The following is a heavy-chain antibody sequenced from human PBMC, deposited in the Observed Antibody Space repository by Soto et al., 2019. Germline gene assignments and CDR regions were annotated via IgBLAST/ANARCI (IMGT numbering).Heavy chain of an antibody. CDR2: IYYSGST. J-gene: IGHJ4*02. D-gene: IGHD1-26*01. CDR1: GGSISSYY. CDR3: ARRWGAAVDY. V-gene: IGHV4-59*08. Sequence: SSETLSLTCTVSGGSISSYYWSWIRQPPGKGLEWIGYIYYSGSTNYNPSLKSRVTISVDTSKNQFSLKLSSVTATDTAVYYCARRWGAAVDYRGQGTLVIVSS.